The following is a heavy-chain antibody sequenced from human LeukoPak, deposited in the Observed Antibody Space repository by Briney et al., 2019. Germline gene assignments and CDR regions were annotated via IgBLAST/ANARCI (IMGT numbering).Heavy chain of an antibody. CDR2: IYHSGST. CDR1: GGSISSGGYY. Sequence: PSETLSLTCTVSGGSISSGGYYWSWIRQPPGKGLEWIGYIYHSGSTYYNPSLKSRVTISVDRSKNQFSLKLSSVTAADTAVYYCASVPDGYWAFDIWGQGAMVTVSS. J-gene: IGHJ3*02. D-gene: IGHD3-22*01. V-gene: IGHV4-30-2*01. CDR3: ASVPDGYWAFDI.